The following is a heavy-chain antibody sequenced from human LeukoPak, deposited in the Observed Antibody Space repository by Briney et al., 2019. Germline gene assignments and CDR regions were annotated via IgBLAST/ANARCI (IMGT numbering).Heavy chain of an antibody. Sequence: SETLSLTCTVSGGSISSSSRYWGWIRQPPGKGLEWIGSIYYSGSTYYAPSLKSRVTISIDTSKNQFSLKLSSVTAADTAVYYCARLPTDLLAFDYWGQGTLVTVSS. J-gene: IGHJ4*02. CDR1: GGSISSSSRY. V-gene: IGHV4-39*01. D-gene: IGHD2-8*02. CDR2: IYYSGST. CDR3: ARLPTDLLAFDY.